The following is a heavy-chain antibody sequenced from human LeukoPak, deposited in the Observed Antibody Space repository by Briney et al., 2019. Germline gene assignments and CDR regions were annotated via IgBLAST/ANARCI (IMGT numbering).Heavy chain of an antibody. D-gene: IGHD3-16*01. V-gene: IGHV3-30-3*01. J-gene: IGHJ4*02. CDR3: ATGGGSY. CDR2: ISYDGSNK. CDR1: GFTFSSYA. Sequence: GGSLRLSCAASGFTFSSYAMHWVRQAPGKGLEWVAVISYDGSNKYYADSVKGRFTISRDNSKNTLYLQMNSLRAEDMAVYYCATGGGSYWGQGTLVTVSS.